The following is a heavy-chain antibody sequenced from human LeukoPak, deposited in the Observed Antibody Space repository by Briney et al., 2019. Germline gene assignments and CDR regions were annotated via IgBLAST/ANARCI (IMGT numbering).Heavy chain of an antibody. CDR1: GGSISSYY. Sequence: SETLSLTYTVSGGSISSYYWSWIRQPPGKGLEWIGYIYYSGSTNYNPSLKSRVTISVDTSKNQFSLKLSSVTAADTAVYYCARGMGNFWSGYFPSYYYGMDVWGQGTTVTVSS. V-gene: IGHV4-59*01. CDR3: ARGMGNFWSGYFPSYYYGMDV. J-gene: IGHJ6*02. D-gene: IGHD3-3*01. CDR2: IYYSGST.